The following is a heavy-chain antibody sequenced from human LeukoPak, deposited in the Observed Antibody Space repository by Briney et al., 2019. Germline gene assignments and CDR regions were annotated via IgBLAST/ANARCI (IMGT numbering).Heavy chain of an antibody. D-gene: IGHD2-15*01. J-gene: IGHJ3*02. Sequence: ASVKVSCKASGYTFTSSDISWVRQAPGQGLEWMGWISTYNGNTNYAQKFQGRATMTTDTSTNTAFMELRSLSSEDTAVYYCARAVVEGSTRFAFNIWGQGTLVTVSS. V-gene: IGHV1-18*01. CDR1: GYTFTSSD. CDR3: ARAVVEGSTRFAFNI. CDR2: ISTYNGNT.